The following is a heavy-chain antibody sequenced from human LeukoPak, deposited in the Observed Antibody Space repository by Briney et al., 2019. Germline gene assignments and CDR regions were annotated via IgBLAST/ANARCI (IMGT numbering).Heavy chain of an antibody. CDR1: GYTFSGHY. Sequence: GASVKVSCKTSGYTFSGHYMHWVRQAPGQGLERMGWVNPNSGGTKFAQKFQGRVTMTRDTSISTAYMELSSLRSDDTAVYYCARDASSTSCCDGFDIWGQGTMVTVSS. CDR2: VNPNSGGT. V-gene: IGHV1-2*02. D-gene: IGHD2-2*01. J-gene: IGHJ3*02. CDR3: ARDASSTSCCDGFDI.